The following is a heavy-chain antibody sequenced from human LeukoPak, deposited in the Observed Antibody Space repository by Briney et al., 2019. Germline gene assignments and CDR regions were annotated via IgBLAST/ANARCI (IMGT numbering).Heavy chain of an antibody. CDR3: ARDFGASSGWYDY. CDR1: GGTFSSYA. V-gene: IGHV1-69*04. D-gene: IGHD6-19*01. CDR2: IIPILGIA. J-gene: IGHJ4*02. Sequence: SVKVSCKASGGTFSSYAISWVRQAPGQGLEWMGRIIPILGIANYAQKFQGRVTITADKSTSTAYMELSSLRSEDTAVYYCARDFGASSGWYDYWGQGTLVTVSS.